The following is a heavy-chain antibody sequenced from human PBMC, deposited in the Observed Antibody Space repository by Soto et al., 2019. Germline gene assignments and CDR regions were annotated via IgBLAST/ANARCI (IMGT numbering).Heavy chain of an antibody. J-gene: IGHJ4*02. CDR1: GGSIDTDS. CDR3: ARTPWDGYTGYYFDY. Sequence: SETLFLTCTVSGGSIDTDSWPLIRQPPGKGPEWIGYVYYTGTTTYSPSLKSRVAISVDTSMNQISLKLSSVTAADTAVYSCARTPWDGYTGYYFDYWGQGTLVTVS. V-gene: IGHV4-59*12. CDR2: VYYTGTT. D-gene: IGHD5-18*01.